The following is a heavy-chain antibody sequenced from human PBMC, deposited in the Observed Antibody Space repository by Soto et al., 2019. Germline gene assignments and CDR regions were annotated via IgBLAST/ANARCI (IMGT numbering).Heavy chain of an antibody. D-gene: IGHD6-19*01. CDR2: IYYSGST. J-gene: IGHJ5*02. Sequence: QLQLQESGPGLVKPSETLSLTCTVSGGSISSSSYYWGWIRQPPGKGLEWIGSIYYSGSTYYNPSLMRGVTISVDTSKNQFSLRLSSVTAADTAVYYGARTRAVWFDPWGQGTLVTVSS. CDR1: GGSISSSSYY. CDR3: ARTRAVWFDP. V-gene: IGHV4-39*01.